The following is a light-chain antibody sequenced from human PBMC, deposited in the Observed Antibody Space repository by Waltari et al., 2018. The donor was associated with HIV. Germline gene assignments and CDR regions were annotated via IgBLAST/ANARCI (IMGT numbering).Light chain of an antibody. J-gene: IGKJ3*01. CDR3: QQYGSSPLFT. Sequence: ETVLTPSPGTLSLSTGERATLSCRASQSVSSSYLAWYQQKPGQAPRLLIYGASSRATGIPDRFSGSGSGTDFTLTISRLEPEDFAVYYCQQYGSSPLFTFGPGTKVDIK. V-gene: IGKV3-20*01. CDR2: GAS. CDR1: QSVSSSY.